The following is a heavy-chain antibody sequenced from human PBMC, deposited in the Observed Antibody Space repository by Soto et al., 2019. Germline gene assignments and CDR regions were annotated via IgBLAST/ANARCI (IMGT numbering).Heavy chain of an antibody. CDR3: AKRRGAGGHFDY. J-gene: IGHJ4*02. V-gene: IGHV3-23*01. Sequence: DVQLLESGGGLVQPEGSLRLSCAASGFTFSSYAVGWVRQGPGKGLEWVAVVSIGGSTHYADSVRGRFTISRDNSKNTLSLQMNSLTAEDTGVYFCAKRRGAGGHFDYWGQGALVTVPS. D-gene: IGHD2-15*01. CDR2: VSIGGST. CDR1: GFTFSSYA.